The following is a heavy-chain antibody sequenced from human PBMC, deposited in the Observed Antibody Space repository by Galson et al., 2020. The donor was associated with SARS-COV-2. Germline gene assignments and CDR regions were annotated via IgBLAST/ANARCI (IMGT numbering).Heavy chain of an antibody. CDR2: IKQYGSEK. J-gene: IGHJ6*02. CDR1: GFTFSSSW. D-gene: IGHD2-15*01. CDR3: AKDRVARMLLTAEVYYYYGMDV. Sequence: GGSLRLSCAASGFTFSSSWMSWVRQAPGKGLEWVANIKQYGSEKYYVDSARGRFTISRANAKNSLYLQMNSLRAEDTAVYYFAKDRVARMLLTAEVYYYYGMDVWGQGTTVTVSS. V-gene: IGHV3-7*04.